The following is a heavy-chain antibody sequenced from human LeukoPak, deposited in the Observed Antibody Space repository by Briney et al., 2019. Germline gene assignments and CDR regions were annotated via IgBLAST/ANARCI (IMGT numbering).Heavy chain of an antibody. D-gene: IGHD3-3*01. J-gene: IGHJ4*02. CDR2: IYHDGST. Sequence: PSENLSLTCAVSGGSISSNNWWIWVRQSPEKGLEWIGEIYHDGSTNYNPSLKSRVTISMDKSKNQLSLKLNFVTAADTAVYYCARQRPITIFGVVIPFDYWGQGTLVTVSS. CDR1: GGSISSNNW. CDR3: ARQRPITIFGVVIPFDY. V-gene: IGHV4-4*02.